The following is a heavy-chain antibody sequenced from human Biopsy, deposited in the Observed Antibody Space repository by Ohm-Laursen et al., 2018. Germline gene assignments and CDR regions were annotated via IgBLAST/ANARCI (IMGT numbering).Heavy chain of an antibody. CDR2: IYYSEST. CDR3: AKHGSGWTGDDAFHI. V-gene: IGHV4-59*08. Sequence: SDTLSLTCTVSGGSISRYYWSWIRQPPGKGLEWIGYIYYSESTNYNPSLKSRVTISVDTSKNQFSLKLTSVTAADTAVYYCAKHGSGWTGDDAFHIWGQGTMVTVSS. D-gene: IGHD6-19*01. J-gene: IGHJ3*02. CDR1: GGSISRYY.